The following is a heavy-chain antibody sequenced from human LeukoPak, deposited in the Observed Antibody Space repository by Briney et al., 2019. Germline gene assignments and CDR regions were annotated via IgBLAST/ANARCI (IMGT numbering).Heavy chain of an antibody. Sequence: TSETLTLTCAVDGGSLSGYYWSWIRQSPGKGLEWIGEINHSGSTNYNPSLKSRVTMSVDTSKNQFSLRLSSVTAADTAVYYCARAMSIAARLQTIFDYWGQGTLVTVSS. CDR1: GGSLSGYY. D-gene: IGHD6-6*01. V-gene: IGHV4-34*01. CDR3: ARAMSIAARLQTIFDY. CDR2: INHSGST. J-gene: IGHJ4*02.